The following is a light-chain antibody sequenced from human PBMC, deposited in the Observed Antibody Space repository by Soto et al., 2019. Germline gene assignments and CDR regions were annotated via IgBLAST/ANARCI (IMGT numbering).Light chain of an antibody. J-gene: IGLJ3*02. CDR1: SSDVGGYNY. CDR3: SSYTSSSTLL. Sequence: QSALTQPASVSGSPGQSITISCTGTSSDVGGYNYVSWYQQHPGKAPKLMIYEVSNRPSGVSNRFSGSKSDNTASLTISGLQAEDEADYYCSSYTSSSTLLFGGGTKLTVL. V-gene: IGLV2-14*01. CDR2: EVS.